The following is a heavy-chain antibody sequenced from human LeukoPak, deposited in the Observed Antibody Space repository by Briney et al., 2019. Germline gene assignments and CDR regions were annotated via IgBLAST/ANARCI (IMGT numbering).Heavy chain of an antibody. D-gene: IGHD3-16*01. CDR3: ARVWGSDAFDI. CDR1: GFTFSHYW. Sequence: GGSLRLSCAASGFTFSHYWMQWVRQAPGKGLVWVSRINSDGSSTTYADSVKGRFTISRDKAKNTLYLQMNSLRAEDTAEYYCARVWGSDAFDIWGQGTMVTVSS. CDR2: INSDGSST. V-gene: IGHV3-74*01. J-gene: IGHJ3*02.